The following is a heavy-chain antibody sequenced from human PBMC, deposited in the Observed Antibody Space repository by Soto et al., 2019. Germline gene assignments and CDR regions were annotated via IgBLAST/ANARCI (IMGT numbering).Heavy chain of an antibody. Sequence: QVRLQESGPGLVKPSETLSLTCTVSGGSISSYYWSWIRQPPGKGLEWVGYIDKTGSTIYNPPLKRRIPISVDTSKNQFSLKLNSVTAADTAVYYCARDLWGYCGADCYPLDVWGQGTMVTVSS. J-gene: IGHJ6*02. CDR1: GGSISSYY. CDR2: IDKTGST. V-gene: IGHV4-59*12. D-gene: IGHD2-21*02. CDR3: ARDLWGYCGADCYPLDV.